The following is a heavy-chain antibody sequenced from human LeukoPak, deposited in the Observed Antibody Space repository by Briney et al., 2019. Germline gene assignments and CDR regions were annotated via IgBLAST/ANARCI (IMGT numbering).Heavy chain of an antibody. Sequence: GASVKVSCKASGYTFTSYGISWVRQAPGQGLEWMGWISAYNANTNSAQKLQGRVTMTTDTSTSTAYMELRSLRSDDTAVYYCARGPPAYCSGGSCYRTEYFQHWGQGTLVTVSS. J-gene: IGHJ1*01. CDR3: ARGPPAYCSGGSCYRTEYFQH. D-gene: IGHD2-15*01. CDR2: ISAYNANT. V-gene: IGHV1-18*01. CDR1: GYTFTSYG.